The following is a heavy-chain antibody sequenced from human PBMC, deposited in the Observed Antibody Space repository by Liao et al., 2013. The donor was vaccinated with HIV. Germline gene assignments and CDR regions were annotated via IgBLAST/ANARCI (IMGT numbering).Heavy chain of an antibody. D-gene: IGHD2-2*01. V-gene: IGHV4-59*01. J-gene: IGHJ4*02. CDR1: GGSISSYY. CDR2: IYYSGST. CDR3: ARVYCSSTSCYWDTEPRYFDY. Sequence: QVQLQESGPGLVKPSETLSLTCTVSGGSISSYYWSWIRQPPGKGLEWIGYIYYSGSTNYNPSLKSRVTISVDTSKNQFSLKLSSVTAADTAVYYCARVYCSSTSCYWDTEPRYFDYWAREPWSPSPQ.